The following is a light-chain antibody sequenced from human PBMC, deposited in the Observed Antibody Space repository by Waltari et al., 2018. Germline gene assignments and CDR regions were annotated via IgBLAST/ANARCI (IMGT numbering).Light chain of an antibody. Sequence: VFTQSPGTLSLSPGERATLPCRASQSVTSNLIAWYQHQPGQPPRLLIYGASTRATGIPGRFSGSGFGTDFSLTINRLEPEDFAVYYCHQYGTSPWTFGQGTKLEI. J-gene: IGKJ2*01. V-gene: IGKV3-20*01. CDR3: HQYGTSPWT. CDR2: GAS. CDR1: QSVTSNL.